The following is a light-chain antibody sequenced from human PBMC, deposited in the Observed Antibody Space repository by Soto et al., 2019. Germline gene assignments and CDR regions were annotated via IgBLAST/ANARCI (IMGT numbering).Light chain of an antibody. CDR1: QSISNY. J-gene: IGKJ4*01. CDR2: SAS. V-gene: IGKV1-39*01. CDR3: LQTYSTPLT. Sequence: DIQMTQSPSSLSASVGDRVTITCRASQSISNYLIWYQQKPGKAPKLLIYSASNLQSGVPSRFSGSGSVTDFTLTITSLQPEDFATYYCLQTYSTPLTFGGGTKVDIK.